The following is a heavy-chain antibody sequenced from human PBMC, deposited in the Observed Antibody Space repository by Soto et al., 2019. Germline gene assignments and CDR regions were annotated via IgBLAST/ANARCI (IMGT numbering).Heavy chain of an antibody. V-gene: IGHV1-69*01. CDR1: GGTFSSYA. J-gene: IGHJ5*02. CDR2: SMPIFGTA. CDR3: ASVPSGGYDFWSGYFVGWFDP. D-gene: IGHD3-3*01. Sequence: QVQLVQSGAEVKKPGSSVKVSCKASGGTFSSYAISWVRQAPGQGLEWMGGSMPIFGTANYAQKFQGRVTITEDESTSTAYMELSSLRSEDTAVYYCASVPSGGYDFWSGYFVGWFDPWGQGTLVTVSS.